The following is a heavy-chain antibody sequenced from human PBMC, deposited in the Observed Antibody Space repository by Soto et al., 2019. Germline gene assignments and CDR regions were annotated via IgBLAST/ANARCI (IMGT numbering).Heavy chain of an antibody. J-gene: IGHJ4*02. CDR2: IYPGDSET. Sequence: EVQLVQSGAEVKKPGESLKISCKGSGYTFTSNWIGWVRQMPGKGLEWMGVIYPGDSETRYSPSFQGRVTISADKSINTAYLQWSSLKASDTATYYCARTFGGHLYSFDFWGQGTLVTVSS. CDR1: GYTFTSNW. CDR3: ARTFGGHLYSFDF. V-gene: IGHV5-51*03. D-gene: IGHD3-16*01.